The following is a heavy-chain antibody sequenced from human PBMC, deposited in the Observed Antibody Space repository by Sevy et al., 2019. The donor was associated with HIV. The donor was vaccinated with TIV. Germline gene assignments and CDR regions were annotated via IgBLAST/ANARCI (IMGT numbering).Heavy chain of an antibody. J-gene: IGHJ4*01. Sequence: SETLSLTCAVSGYSITSGYLWGWIRQPPGKGLEWIGSVFHSGSTYYNPSLNSRVIISVDTSKNQFSLNLNSVTDADTAVYYCARHSHGSGTYYVPFDSWGHGTLVTVSS. CDR3: ARHSHGSGTYYVPFDS. V-gene: IGHV4-38-2*01. D-gene: IGHD3-10*01. CDR1: GYSITSGYL. CDR2: VFHSGST.